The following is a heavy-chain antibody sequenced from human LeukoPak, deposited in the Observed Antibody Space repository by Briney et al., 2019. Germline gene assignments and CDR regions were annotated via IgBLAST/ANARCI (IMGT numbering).Heavy chain of an antibody. J-gene: IGHJ5*02. CDR1: GFTFSDYY. CDR3: ARSVAARRFDP. Sequence: GGSLRLSCAASGFTFSDYYMSWIRQAPGKGLEWVSYISSSGSTICYADSVKGRFTISRDNAKNSLCLQMNSLRAEDTAVYYCARSVAARRFDPWGQGTLVTVSS. CDR2: ISSSGSTI. D-gene: IGHD6-6*01. V-gene: IGHV3-11*01.